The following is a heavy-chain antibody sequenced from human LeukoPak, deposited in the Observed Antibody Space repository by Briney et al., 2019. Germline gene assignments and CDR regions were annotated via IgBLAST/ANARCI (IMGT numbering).Heavy chain of an antibody. Sequence: SETLSLTCTVSGGSISSYYWSWIRQPAGKGLEWIGRIYTSGSTNYNPSLQNRVTISVDTSKNQFSLRLGSVPAADTAVYYCASLAMDYYGSGSYLLTSPRYGMDVWGQGTTVTVSS. D-gene: IGHD3-10*01. V-gene: IGHV4-4*07. CDR2: IYTSGST. J-gene: IGHJ6*01. CDR3: ASLAMDYYGSGSYLLTSPRYGMDV. CDR1: GGSISSYY.